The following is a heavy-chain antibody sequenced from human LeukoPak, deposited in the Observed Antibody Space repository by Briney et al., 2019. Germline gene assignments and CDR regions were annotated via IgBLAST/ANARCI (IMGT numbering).Heavy chain of an antibody. CDR3: AREGGSYRPLDY. V-gene: IGHV4-4*02. CDR1: GGSITQTNY. J-gene: IGHJ4*02. CDR2: VKLKGGT. D-gene: IGHD3-16*02. Sequence: PSETLSLTCDVSGGSITQTNYWTWLRQPPGKGLEGIGEVKLKGGTNYNPSLLRRVAMSVDTSANHVSLQMTSVTAADTAVYYCAREGGSYRPLDYSGQGTLVTVSS.